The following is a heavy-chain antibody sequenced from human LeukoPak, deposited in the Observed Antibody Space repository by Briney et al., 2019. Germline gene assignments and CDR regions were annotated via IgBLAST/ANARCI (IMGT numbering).Heavy chain of an antibody. Sequence: GGSLRLSCAASGFTFSSYSMNWVRQAPGKGLEWVSSISSSSSYIYYADSVKGRFTISRDNAKNSLYLQMNSLRAEDTAVYYCARDPSYSYRPRPLDYWGQGTLVTVSS. CDR3: ARDPSYSYRPRPLDY. J-gene: IGHJ4*02. CDR1: GFTFSSYS. CDR2: ISSSSSYI. D-gene: IGHD5-18*01. V-gene: IGHV3-21*01.